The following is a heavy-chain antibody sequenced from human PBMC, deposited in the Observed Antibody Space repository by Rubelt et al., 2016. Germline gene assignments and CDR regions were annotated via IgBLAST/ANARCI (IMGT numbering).Heavy chain of an antibody. J-gene: IGHJ4*02. CDR3: ARDLSGYNAY. CDR1: GGSISSITYK. D-gene: IGHD5-24*01. V-gene: IGHV4-39*07. CDR2: IHYSGRT. Sequence: QLQLQESGPGLVKPSETLSLTCTVSGGSISSITYKWAWVRQPPEKGLEWIASIHYSGRTDYNPSLKSRVNISLDTSKNQVSLKLNFVTAADTAVYYGARDLSGYNAYWGQGTLVTVSS.